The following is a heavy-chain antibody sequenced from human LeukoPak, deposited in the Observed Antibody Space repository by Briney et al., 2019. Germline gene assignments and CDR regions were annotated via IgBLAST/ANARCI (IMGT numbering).Heavy chain of an antibody. CDR3: AAYYDFWSGYGPDYMDV. Sequence: GASVKVSCKASGCTFTNYDINWVRQATGQGLEWMGWMNPNSDNTGHAQKFQGRVTTTRNTSISTAYMELSSLRSEDTAVYYCAAYYDFWSGYGPDYMDVWGKGTTVTVSS. V-gene: IGHV1-8*03. CDR2: MNPNSDNT. D-gene: IGHD3-3*01. CDR1: GCTFTNYD. J-gene: IGHJ6*03.